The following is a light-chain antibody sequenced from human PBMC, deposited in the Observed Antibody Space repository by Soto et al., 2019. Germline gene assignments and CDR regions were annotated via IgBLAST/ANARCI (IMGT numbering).Light chain of an antibody. CDR3: QQYNRYSLT. V-gene: IGKV1-5*01. CDR1: QSISSW. CDR2: DAS. Sequence: DIQMTQSPSTLSASVGDRVTITCRASQSISSWLAWYQQKPGKAPKLLIYDASSLESGVPSRFSGSGSDTEFTLTINNLQPDDVATYHCQQYNRYSLTFGGGTKVEI. J-gene: IGKJ4*01.